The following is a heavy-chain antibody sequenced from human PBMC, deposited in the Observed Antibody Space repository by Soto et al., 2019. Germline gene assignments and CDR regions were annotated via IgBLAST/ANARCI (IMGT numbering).Heavy chain of an antibody. J-gene: IGHJ6*02. CDR2: INHSGST. CDR1: GGSFSGYY. Sequence: KSSETLSLTCAVYGGSFSGYYWSWIRQPPGKGLEWIGEINHSGSTNYNPSLKSRVTISVDTSKNQFSLKLSSVTAADTAVYYCARGGKDYYGSGSYYNVPMGYYYGMDVWGQGTTVTVS. V-gene: IGHV4-34*01. CDR3: ARGGKDYYGSGSYYNVPMGYYYGMDV. D-gene: IGHD3-10*01.